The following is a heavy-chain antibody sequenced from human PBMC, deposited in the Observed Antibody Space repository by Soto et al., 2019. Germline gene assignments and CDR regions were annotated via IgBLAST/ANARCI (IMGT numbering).Heavy chain of an antibody. Sequence: SETLSLTCTVSGGSISSSSYYWGWIRQPPGKGLEWIGSIYYSGSTYYNPSLKSRVTISVDTSKNQFSLKLSSVTAADTAVYYCARGIAARLRLIWFDPWGQGTLVTVSS. CDR3: ARGIAARLRLIWFDP. V-gene: IGHV4-39*07. CDR1: GGSISSSSYY. J-gene: IGHJ5*02. D-gene: IGHD6-6*01. CDR2: IYYSGST.